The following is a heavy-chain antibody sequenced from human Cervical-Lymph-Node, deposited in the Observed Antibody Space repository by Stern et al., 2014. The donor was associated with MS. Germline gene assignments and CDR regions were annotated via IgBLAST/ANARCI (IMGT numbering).Heavy chain of an antibody. D-gene: IGHD6-13*01. CDR3: ARHQGGIAAN. Sequence: VQLEESGAEVKKPGSSMKVSCKASGGSFSTFDIIWVRQAPGQGLELLGGISPLFGTTNYVQKVQGRVTMTADASTSTAYMELSSLRSEDTAVYYCARHQGGIAANWGQGTLVTVSS. V-gene: IGHV1-69*01. CDR2: ISPLFGTT. J-gene: IGHJ4*02. CDR1: GGSFSTFD.